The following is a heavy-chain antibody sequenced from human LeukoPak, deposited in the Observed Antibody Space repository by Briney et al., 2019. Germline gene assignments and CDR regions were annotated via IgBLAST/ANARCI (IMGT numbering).Heavy chain of an antibody. CDR1: GFTFSSYA. D-gene: IGHD3-22*01. CDR2: ISGSGGST. J-gene: IGHJ4*02. Sequence: GGSLRLSCAASGFTFSSYAMSWVRQAPGKGLEWVSAISGSGGSTYYADSVKGRFTISRDNSKNTLYLQMNSLRAEDTAVYYCAKRASYYDSSGYYYDYWGQGTLVTVSS. V-gene: IGHV3-23*01. CDR3: AKRASYYDSSGYYYDY.